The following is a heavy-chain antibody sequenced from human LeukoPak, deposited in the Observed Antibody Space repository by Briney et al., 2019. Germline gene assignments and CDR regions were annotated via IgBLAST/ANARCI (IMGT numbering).Heavy chain of an antibody. D-gene: IGHD3-10*01. V-gene: IGHV1-3*01. CDR2: INAGNGNT. Sequence: ASVKVSCKASGYTFTSYAMHWVRQAPGQRLEWMGWINAGNGNTKYSQKFQGRVTITRDTSASTAYTELSSLRSEDTAVYYCARRKSGFGELSPFDYWGQGTLVTVSS. J-gene: IGHJ4*02. CDR3: ARRKSGFGELSPFDY. CDR1: GYTFTSYA.